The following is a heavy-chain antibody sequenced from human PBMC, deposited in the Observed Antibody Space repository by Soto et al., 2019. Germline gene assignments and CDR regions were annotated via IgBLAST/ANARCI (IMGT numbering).Heavy chain of an antibody. Sequence: PSETLSLTCTVSGGSISSGDYYWSWIRQPPGKGLEWIGYIYYSGSTYYNPSLKSRVTISVDTSKNQFSLKLSSVTAADTAVYYCARVYGDYVHYFDYWGQGTLVTVYS. V-gene: IGHV4-30-4*01. D-gene: IGHD4-17*01. CDR3: ARVYGDYVHYFDY. CDR2: IYYSGST. J-gene: IGHJ4*02. CDR1: GGSISSGDYY.